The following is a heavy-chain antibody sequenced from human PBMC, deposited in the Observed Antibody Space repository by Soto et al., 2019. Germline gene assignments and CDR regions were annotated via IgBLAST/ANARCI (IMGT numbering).Heavy chain of an antibody. J-gene: IGHJ6*02. CDR1: GYTFTGYY. D-gene: IGHD2-15*01. Sequence: ASVKVSCKASGYTFTGYYMHWVRQAPGQGLEWMGWINPNSGGTNYAQKFQGRVTMTRDTSISTAYMELSRLRSDDTAVYYCAREGCSGGSCYSPASDYYYYYGMDVWGQGTTVTVSS. CDR3: AREGCSGGSCYSPASDYYYYYGMDV. V-gene: IGHV1-2*02. CDR2: INPNSGGT.